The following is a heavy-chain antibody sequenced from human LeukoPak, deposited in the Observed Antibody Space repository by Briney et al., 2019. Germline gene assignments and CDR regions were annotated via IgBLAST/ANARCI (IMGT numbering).Heavy chain of an antibody. CDR3: AKSSEVLWFGGGTYTSPFDY. V-gene: IGHV3-7*01. CDR1: GFTFSSYW. J-gene: IGHJ4*02. Sequence: PGGSLRLSCAASGFTFSSYWMSWVRQAPGKGLEWVANIKQDGSEKYYADSVKGRFTISRDNSKNTLYLQMNSLRAEDTAVYYCAKSSEVLWFGGGTYTSPFDYWGQGTLVTVSS. D-gene: IGHD3-10*01. CDR2: IKQDGSEK.